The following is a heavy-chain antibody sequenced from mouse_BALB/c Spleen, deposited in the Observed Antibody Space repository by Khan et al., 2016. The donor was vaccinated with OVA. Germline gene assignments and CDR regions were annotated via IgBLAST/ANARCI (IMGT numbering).Heavy chain of an antibody. D-gene: IGHD2-2*01. V-gene: IGHV1S135*01. CDR1: GYSFTSYY. Sequence: VQLQQSGPELMKPGASVKISCKASGYSFTSYYIHWIMQSHGKSLEWIGYIDPFSGGINYNQKFKGKATLTVDKSSSTAYIYFSNLTSEDSAVXYCTRHGYVAWFTYWGQGTLVTVSA. CDR2: IDPFSGGI. CDR3: TRHGYVAWFTY. J-gene: IGHJ3*01.